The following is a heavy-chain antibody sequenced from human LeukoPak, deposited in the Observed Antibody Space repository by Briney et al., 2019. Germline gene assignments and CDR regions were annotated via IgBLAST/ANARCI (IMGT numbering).Heavy chain of an antibody. CDR3: AGAYYDILTGYENFDY. V-gene: IGHV1-2*02. J-gene: IGHJ4*02. D-gene: IGHD3-9*01. CDR2: INPNSGGT. Sequence: ASVKVSCKASGYTFTGYYMHWVRQAPGQGLEWMGWINPNSGGTNYAQKFQGRVTMTRDTSISTAYMELSRLRSDDTAVYYCAGAYYDILTGYENFDYWGQGTLVTVSS. CDR1: GYTFTGYY.